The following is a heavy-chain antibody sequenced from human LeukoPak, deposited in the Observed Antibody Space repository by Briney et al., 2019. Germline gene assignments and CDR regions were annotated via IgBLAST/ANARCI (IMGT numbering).Heavy chain of an antibody. Sequence: GGSLRLSCAASGFTFSSYSMNWVRQAPGKGLEWVSSISSSSSYIYYADSVKGRFTISRDNSKNTLYLQMNSLRAEDTAVYYCARDMPVGGGYYHDYWGQGTLVTVSS. V-gene: IGHV3-21*01. CDR2: ISSSSSYI. D-gene: IGHD3-22*01. CDR3: ARDMPVGGGYYHDY. J-gene: IGHJ4*02. CDR1: GFTFSSYS.